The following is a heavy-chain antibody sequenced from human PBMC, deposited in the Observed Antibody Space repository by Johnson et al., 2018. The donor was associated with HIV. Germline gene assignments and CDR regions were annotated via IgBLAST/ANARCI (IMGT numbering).Heavy chain of an antibody. CDR1: GFTVSTNY. D-gene: IGHD3-16*01. CDR3: TRWGSTVALDI. V-gene: IGHV3-53*01. CDR2: IERNSRT. Sequence: VQLVESGGGLIQPGGSLRLSCAASGFTVSTNYMGWVRLAPGKGLEWVSYIERNSRTDYADSVKGRFTVSRDSSKNTLYLQMNSLKPEEPAVYYCTRWGSTVALDIWGQGTIVIVSS. J-gene: IGHJ3*02.